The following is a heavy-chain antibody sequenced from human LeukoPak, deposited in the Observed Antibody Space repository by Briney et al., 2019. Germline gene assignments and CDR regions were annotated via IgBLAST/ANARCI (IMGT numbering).Heavy chain of an antibody. J-gene: IGHJ5*02. CDR3: AREIREPGYCSGGSCYGGFGWFDP. CDR1: GFTFSSYG. Sequence: PGRSLRLSCAVSGFTFSSYGMHWVRQAPGKGLEWMAVISYDGTNKYYADSVKGRFTISRDNAKNSLYLQMNSLRAEDTAVYYCAREIREPGYCSGGSCYGGFGWFDPWGQGTLVTVSS. D-gene: IGHD2-15*01. CDR2: ISYDGTNK. V-gene: IGHV3-30*03.